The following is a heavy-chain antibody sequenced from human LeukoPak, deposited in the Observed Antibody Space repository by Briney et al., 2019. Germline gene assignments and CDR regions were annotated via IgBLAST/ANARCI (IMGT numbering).Heavy chain of an antibody. CDR2: ISSSSTI. D-gene: IGHD4-17*01. CDR1: GFTFSSYS. Sequence: PGGSLRLSCAASGFTFSSYSMNWVRQAPGKGLEWVSYISSSSTIYYADSVKGRFTISRDNAKNSLYLQMNSLRAEDTAVYYCARCTYGDHFDYWGQGTLVTVSS. J-gene: IGHJ4*02. CDR3: ARCTYGDHFDY. V-gene: IGHV3-48*01.